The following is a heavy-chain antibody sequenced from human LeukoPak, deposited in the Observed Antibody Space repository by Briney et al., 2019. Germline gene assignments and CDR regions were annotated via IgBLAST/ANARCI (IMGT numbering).Heavy chain of an antibody. Sequence: GEALKISCKGSGYNFPRYWIGWVRQMPGKGLEWMGIIYPDDSDTRYSPSFQGQVTISADKSISTAYLQWSSLKASDTAMYYCASHIDDYGDTVNPWGQGTLVTVSS. CDR1: GYNFPRYW. CDR2: IYPDDSDT. D-gene: IGHD4-17*01. V-gene: IGHV5-51*01. J-gene: IGHJ5*02. CDR3: ASHIDDYGDTVNP.